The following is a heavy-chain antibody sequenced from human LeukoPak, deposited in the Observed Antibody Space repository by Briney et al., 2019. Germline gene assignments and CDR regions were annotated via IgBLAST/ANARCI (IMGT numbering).Heavy chain of an antibody. D-gene: IGHD6-19*01. CDR2: ISSSSSTI. V-gene: IGHV3-48*04. CDR1: GFTFSSYS. CDR3: ARDMSPDNGYSSRYAFDL. Sequence: PGGSLRLSCAASGFTFSSYSMNWVRQAPGKGLEWVSYISSSSSTIYYPDSVKGRFTISRDNAKNSLYLQMNSLRAEDTAVYYCARDMSPDNGYSSRYAFDLWGQGTRVTVSS. J-gene: IGHJ3*01.